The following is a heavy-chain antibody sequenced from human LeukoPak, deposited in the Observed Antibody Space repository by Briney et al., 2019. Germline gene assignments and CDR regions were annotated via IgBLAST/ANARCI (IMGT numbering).Heavy chain of an antibody. CDR2: IYYSGST. CDR3: ARPGYCSGGSCSAFDY. CDR1: GGSISSSSYY. Sequence: PSETLSLTCTVSGGSISSSSYYWGWIRQPPGKGLEWIGSIYYSGSTYYNPSLKSRVTISVDTSKNQFSLKLSSVTAADTAVYYCARPGYCSGGSCSAFDYWGQGTLVTVSS. D-gene: IGHD2-15*01. V-gene: IGHV4-39*01. J-gene: IGHJ4*02.